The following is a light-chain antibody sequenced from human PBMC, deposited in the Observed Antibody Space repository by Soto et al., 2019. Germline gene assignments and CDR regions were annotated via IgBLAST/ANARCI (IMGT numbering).Light chain of an antibody. CDR3: SSKTSSSAYVV. Sequence: QSALTQPASVSGSPGQSITISCTGTSSDVGGYNFVSWYQHHPGKAPKLLIYDVSNRPSGVSDRFSGSKSGNTASLTISGLQAEDEADYYCSSKTSSSAYVVLGGGTKLTVL. CDR1: SSDVGGYNF. V-gene: IGLV2-14*01. CDR2: DVS. J-gene: IGLJ2*01.